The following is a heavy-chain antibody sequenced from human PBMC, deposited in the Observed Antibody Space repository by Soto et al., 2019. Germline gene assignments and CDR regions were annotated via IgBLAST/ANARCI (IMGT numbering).Heavy chain of an antibody. CDR1: GGSISSGGYS. Sequence: SETLSLTCAVSGGSISSGGYSWSWIRQPPGKGLEWIGYIYHSGSTCYNPSLKSRVTISVDRSKNQFSLKLSSVTAADTAVYYCAGSEYYYDSSGYYSLAFDIWGQGTMVTVSS. CDR3: AGSEYYYDSSGYYSLAFDI. D-gene: IGHD3-22*01. J-gene: IGHJ3*02. CDR2: IYHSGST. V-gene: IGHV4-30-2*01.